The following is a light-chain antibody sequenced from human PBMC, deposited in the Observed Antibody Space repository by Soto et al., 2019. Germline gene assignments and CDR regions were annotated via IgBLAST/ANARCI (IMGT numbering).Light chain of an antibody. CDR3: CSYAGSSTVV. J-gene: IGLJ1*01. CDR1: SSDVGGYNY. CDR2: DVS. V-gene: IGLV2-11*01. Sequence: QSVLTQPRSVSGSPGQSVTISCTGTSSDVGGYNYVSWYQQHPGKAPKVMIYDVSKRPSGVPDRLSGSKSGNTASLTISGLQAEDEADYYCCSYAGSSTVVFGAGTKVTVL.